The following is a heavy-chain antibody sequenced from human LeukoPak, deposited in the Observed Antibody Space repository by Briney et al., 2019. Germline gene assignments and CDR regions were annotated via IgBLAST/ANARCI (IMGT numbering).Heavy chain of an antibody. CDR1: GFTFSSYG. Sequence: PGRSLRLSCAASGFTFSSYGMHWVRQAPGKGLEWVAVIWYDGSNKYYADSVKGRFTISRDNSKNTLYLQMNSLRAEDTAVYYCARTLTRSCSGATCYFTWFDPWGQGALVTVSS. CDR3: ARTLTRSCSGATCYFTWFDP. J-gene: IGHJ5*02. D-gene: IGHD2-15*01. CDR2: IWYDGSNK. V-gene: IGHV3-33*01.